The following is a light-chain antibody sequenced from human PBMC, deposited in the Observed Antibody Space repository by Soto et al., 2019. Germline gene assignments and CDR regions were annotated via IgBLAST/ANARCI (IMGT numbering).Light chain of an antibody. CDR3: CSYVGATTYV. Sequence: SVLTQPASVSGSPGQSFTISCTGTSSTVGGFNVVSWYQQHPGKAPKVIIYEGIKRPSGVSNRFSGSNSGSTASLTISGLQAEDEADYYCCSYVGATTYVFGTGTKVTVL. CDR2: EGI. CDR1: SSTVGGFNV. V-gene: IGLV2-23*01. J-gene: IGLJ1*01.